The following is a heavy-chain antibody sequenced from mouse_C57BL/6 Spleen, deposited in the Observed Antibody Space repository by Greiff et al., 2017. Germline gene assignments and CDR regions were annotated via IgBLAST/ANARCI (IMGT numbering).Heavy chain of an antibody. J-gene: IGHJ1*03. CDR1: GFTFSSYA. D-gene: IGHD1-1*01. CDR2: ISSGGDYI. CDR3: TRANYYGSRGYFDV. Sequence: EVQGVESGEGLVKPGGSLKLSCAASGFTFSSYAMSWVRQTPEKRLEWVAYISSGGDYIYYADTVKGRFTISSDNARNTLYLQMSSLKSEDTASDYCTRANYYGSRGYFDVWGTGTTVTVSS. V-gene: IGHV5-9-1*02.